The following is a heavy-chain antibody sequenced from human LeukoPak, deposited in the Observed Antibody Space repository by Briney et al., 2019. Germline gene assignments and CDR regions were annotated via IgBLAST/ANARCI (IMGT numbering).Heavy chain of an antibody. D-gene: IGHD3-22*01. J-gene: IGHJ5*02. Sequence: PGGSLRLSCAASGFTFSSYAMHWVRQAPGKGLEWVAVISYDGSNKYYADSVKGRFTISRDNSKNTLYLQMNSLRAEDTAVYYCARGEDYYDSSGSQNWFDPWGQGTLVTVSS. CDR1: GFTFSSYA. CDR2: ISYDGSNK. CDR3: ARGEDYYDSSGSQNWFDP. V-gene: IGHV3-30-3*01.